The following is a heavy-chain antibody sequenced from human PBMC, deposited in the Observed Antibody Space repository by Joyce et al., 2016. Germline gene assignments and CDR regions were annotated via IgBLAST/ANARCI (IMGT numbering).Heavy chain of an antibody. CDR1: GYSFTRYW. J-gene: IGHJ4*02. CDR2: SGPRHSYT. V-gene: IGHV5-10-1*03. CDR3: TRTFYYGSGDY. D-gene: IGHD3-10*01. Sequence: EVQLVQSGAEVKKPGESLRISCKGSGYSFTRYWISWVRQMPGKGLEGMGRSGPRHSYTNYRPSFQGHVTISADKAIGSVYLQWSSLKASDTAMYYCTRTFYYGSGDYGGQGTLVTVSS.